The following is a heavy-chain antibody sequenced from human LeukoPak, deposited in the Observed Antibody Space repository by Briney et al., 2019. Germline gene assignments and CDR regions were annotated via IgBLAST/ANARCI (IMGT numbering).Heavy chain of an antibody. J-gene: IGHJ4*02. V-gene: IGHV3-23*01. CDR3: AKTPRIVTTTPHFDY. CDR2: ITGSGDTT. D-gene: IGHD5-12*01. Sequence: GGSLRLSCAASGFTFSRYAMSWVPQTPGKGLEWVSVITGSGDTTHYADSVKGRFTISRDNSKNTLYLQRNSLRGEDTAIYYCAKTPRIVTTTPHFDYWGQGTLVTVSS. CDR1: GFTFSRYA.